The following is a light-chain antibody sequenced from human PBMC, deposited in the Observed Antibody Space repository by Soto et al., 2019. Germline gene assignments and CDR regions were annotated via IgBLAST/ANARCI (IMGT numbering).Light chain of an antibody. J-gene: IGLJ1*01. CDR2: DVS. CDR3: SSYTTSSTPDV. V-gene: IGLV2-14*03. CDR1: SSDVGGYNY. Sequence: QSALTQPASVSGSPGQSITISCTGTSSDVGGYNYVSWYQQHPGKAPKLMIYDVSYRPSGVSNRFSGSKSGNTASLIISGLQAEDEADYYCSSYTTSSTPDVFGPGTKVTVL.